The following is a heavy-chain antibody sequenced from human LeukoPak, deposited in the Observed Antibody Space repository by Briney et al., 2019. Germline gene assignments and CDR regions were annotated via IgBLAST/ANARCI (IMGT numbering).Heavy chain of an antibody. V-gene: IGHV3-23*01. CDR2: ISGSGGST. CDR1: GFTFSSYA. Sequence: GGSRRLSCAASGFTFSSYAMSWVRQAPGRGREWVSAISGSGGSTSYADSVKGRFTISRDNSKNTLFLQMNSLRAEDTAVYYCAKEGYCSGGSCYSYFDYWGQGTLVTVSS. D-gene: IGHD2-15*01. CDR3: AKEGYCSGGSCYSYFDY. J-gene: IGHJ4*02.